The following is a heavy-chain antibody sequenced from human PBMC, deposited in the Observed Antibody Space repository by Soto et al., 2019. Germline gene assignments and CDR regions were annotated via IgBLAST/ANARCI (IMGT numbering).Heavy chain of an antibody. D-gene: IGHD3-3*01. CDR1: GHTFTSYG. CDR2: ISAYNGNT. CDR3: ARVEGGLRFLEWLLRALDY. V-gene: IGHV1-18*01. J-gene: IGHJ4*02. Sequence: ASVKVSCKASGHTFTSYGISWVRQAPGQGLEWMGWISAYNGNTNYAQKLQGRVTMTTDTSTSTAYMELRSLRSDDTAVYYCARVEGGLRFLEWLLRALDYWGQGTLVTVSS.